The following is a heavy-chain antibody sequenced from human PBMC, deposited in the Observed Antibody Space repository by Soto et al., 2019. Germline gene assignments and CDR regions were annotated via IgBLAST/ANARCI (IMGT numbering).Heavy chain of an antibody. Sequence: EVQLVESGGGLVKPGGSLSLSCAASGFSFSSYSMNWVRQAPGKGLEWVSSISYGSTDTYYADSVRGRFSISRDDAKNSLYLQMNSLGVEDTAVYYCARVGYSGIWGPDYWGQGTLVIVAS. D-gene: IGHD1-26*01. J-gene: IGHJ4*02. CDR1: GFSFSSYS. V-gene: IGHV3-21*01. CDR2: ISYGSTDT. CDR3: ARVGYSGIWGPDY.